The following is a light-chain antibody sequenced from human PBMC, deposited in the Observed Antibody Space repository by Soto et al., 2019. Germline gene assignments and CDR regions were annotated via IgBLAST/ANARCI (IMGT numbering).Light chain of an antibody. J-gene: IGLJ3*02. CDR3: CSYAGNSLWV. CDR1: SSDVGGYNY. CDR2: DVS. V-gene: IGLV2-11*01. Sequence: QSALTQPRSVSGSPGQSVTISCTGTSSDVGGYNYVSWYQQHPGKAPKLVIYDVSKRPSGVPDRFSGSKSANTASLTISGLHAEDEADYYCCSYAGNSLWVFGGGTKLTVL.